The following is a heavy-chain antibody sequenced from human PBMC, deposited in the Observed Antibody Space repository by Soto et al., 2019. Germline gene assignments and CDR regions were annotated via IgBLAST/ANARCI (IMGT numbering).Heavy chain of an antibody. CDR1: GFTFSTYG. D-gene: IGHD3-16*02. Sequence: QVQLVESGGGVVQPGRSLRLSCAASGFTFSTYGMHWVRQAPGKGLEWVAVISFDGHIQYYADSVNGRFTISRDNSKNTLYQKTDSLRAEDTAVYYCAKVSEGSMITFGGVIAYWGQGTLVTVSS. CDR3: AKVSEGSMITFGGVIAY. V-gene: IGHV3-30*18. J-gene: IGHJ4*02. CDR2: ISFDGHIQ.